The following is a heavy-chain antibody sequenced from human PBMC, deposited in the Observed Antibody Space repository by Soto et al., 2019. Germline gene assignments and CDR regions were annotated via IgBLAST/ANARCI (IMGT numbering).Heavy chain of an antibody. CDR1: GYTFTNHA. J-gene: IGHJ4*02. CDR3: ARETAVTMEGFDYFDY. Sequence: ASVKVSCKASGYTFTNHAMHWVRQAPGQRLEWMGWINGGNGNTKYSQKFQGRVTITRDTPASTAYMELSSLRSEDTAVYYCARETAVTMEGFDYFDYWGQGTLVTVSS. V-gene: IGHV1-3*01. CDR2: INGGNGNT. D-gene: IGHD4-17*01.